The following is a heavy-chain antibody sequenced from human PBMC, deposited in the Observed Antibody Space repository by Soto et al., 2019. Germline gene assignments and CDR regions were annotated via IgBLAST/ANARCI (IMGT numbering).Heavy chain of an antibody. D-gene: IGHD3-3*01. CDR3: AKVYYDFWSGYLS. J-gene: IGHJ4*02. CDR1: GVTFNTYT. CDR2: ISSTSTSI. Sequence: GGSLRLSCAASGVTFNTYTLTWVRQAPGKGLEWVSSISSTSTSIYYADSVKGRFTISRDNAKNSLYLQMNSLRAEDTAVYYCAKVYYDFWSGYLSWGQGTLVTVPQ. V-gene: IGHV3-21*04.